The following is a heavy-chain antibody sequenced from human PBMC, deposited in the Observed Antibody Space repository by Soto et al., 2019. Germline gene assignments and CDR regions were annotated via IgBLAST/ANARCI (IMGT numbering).Heavy chain of an antibody. CDR3: ARGGTGYSYGQGWFDP. CDR2: INHSGST. J-gene: IGHJ5*02. D-gene: IGHD5-18*01. V-gene: IGHV4-34*01. CDR1: GGSFSGYY. Sequence: QVQLQQWGAGLLKPSETLSLTCAVYGGSFSGYYWSWIRQPPGKGLEWIGEINHSGSTNYNPSLKSRVTISVDTSKNQFPLKLSSVTAADTAVYYCARGGTGYSYGQGWFDPWGQGTLVTVSS.